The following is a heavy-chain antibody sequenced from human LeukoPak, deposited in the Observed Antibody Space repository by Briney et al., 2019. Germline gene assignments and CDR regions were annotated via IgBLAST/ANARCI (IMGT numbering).Heavy chain of an antibody. CDR1: GFTFSSYS. CDR3: ARAAMVRGVDYFDN. D-gene: IGHD3-10*01. V-gene: IGHV3-23*01. CDR2: ISGGGSTT. J-gene: IGHJ4*02. Sequence: GGSLRLSCAASGFTFSSYSMTWVRQAPGKGLEWVSVISGGGSTTYYADSVKGRFTISRDNSKNTPYLQMNSLRAEDTAVYYCARAAMVRGVDYFDNWGQGTLVTVSS.